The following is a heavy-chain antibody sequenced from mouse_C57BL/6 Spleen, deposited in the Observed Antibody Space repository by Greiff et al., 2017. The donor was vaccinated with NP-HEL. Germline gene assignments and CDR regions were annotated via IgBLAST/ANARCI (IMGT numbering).Heavy chain of an antibody. CDR3: AKRGLPTAYAMDY. CDR2: IWGGGST. J-gene: IGHJ4*01. Sequence: QVQLKESGPGLVAPSQSLSITCTASGFSLTSYGVDWVRQPPGKGLEWLGVIWGGGSTTYNSALLSRLSISKDNSKSQVILKMNSLQTDDTAMYCCAKRGLPTAYAMDYWGQGTSVTVSS. V-gene: IGHV2-9*01. D-gene: IGHD1-2*01. CDR1: GFSLTSYG.